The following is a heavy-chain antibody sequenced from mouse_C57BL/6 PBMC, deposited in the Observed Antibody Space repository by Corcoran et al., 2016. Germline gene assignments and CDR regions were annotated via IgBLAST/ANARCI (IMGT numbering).Heavy chain of an antibody. CDR2: IDPANGNT. Sequence: EVQLQQSVAELVRPGASVKLSCTASGFNIKNTYMHWVKQRPEQVLEWIGRIDPANGNTKYAPKFQGKATITADTSSNTAYLQLSSLTSEDTAIYYCASLVATNKDAMDYWGQGTSVTVSS. CDR1: GFNIKNTY. J-gene: IGHJ4*01. D-gene: IGHD1-1*01. V-gene: IGHV14-3*01. CDR3: ASLVATNKDAMDY.